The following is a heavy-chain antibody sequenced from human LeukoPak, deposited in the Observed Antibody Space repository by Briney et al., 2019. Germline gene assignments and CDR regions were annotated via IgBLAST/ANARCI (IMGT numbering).Heavy chain of an antibody. CDR2: IWYDGSNK. CDR3: ARDRETAMVTYYFDY. D-gene: IGHD5-18*01. Sequence: PGGSLRLSCAASGFTFSSYAMSWVRQAPGKGLEWVAVIWYDGSNKYYADSVKGRFTISRDNSKNTLYLQMNSLRAEDTAVYYCARDRETAMVTYYFDYWGQGTLVTVSS. J-gene: IGHJ4*02. V-gene: IGHV3-33*08. CDR1: GFTFSSYA.